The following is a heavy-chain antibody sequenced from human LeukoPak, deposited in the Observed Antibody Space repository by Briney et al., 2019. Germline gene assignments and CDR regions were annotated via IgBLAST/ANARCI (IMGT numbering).Heavy chain of an antibody. V-gene: IGHV3-23*01. D-gene: IGHD4-17*01. CDR1: GFTFSSYA. Sequence: GGSLRPSCAASGFTFSSYAMSWVRQAPGKGLEWVSAISGSGGSTYCADSVKGRFTISRDNSKNTLYLQMNSLRAEDTAVYYCAKLTTVTTSAFDIWGQGTMVTVSS. CDR3: AKLTTVTTSAFDI. CDR2: ISGSGGST. J-gene: IGHJ3*02.